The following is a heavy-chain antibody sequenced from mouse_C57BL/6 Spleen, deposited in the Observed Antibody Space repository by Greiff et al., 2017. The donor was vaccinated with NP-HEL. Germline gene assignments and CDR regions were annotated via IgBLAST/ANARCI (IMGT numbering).Heavy chain of an antibody. CDR3: ARNYGSTAFDY. D-gene: IGHD1-1*01. J-gene: IGHJ2*01. CDR2: IYWDDDK. Sequence: QVTLKVSGPGILQSSQTLSLTCSFSGFSLSTSGMCVSWIRQPSGKGLEWLAHIYWDDDKRYNPSLKRRLTISKDTARNQVFLKITSVATADTATYYCARNYGSTAFDYWGQGTTLTVSS. CDR1: GFSLSTSGMC. V-gene: IGHV8-12*01.